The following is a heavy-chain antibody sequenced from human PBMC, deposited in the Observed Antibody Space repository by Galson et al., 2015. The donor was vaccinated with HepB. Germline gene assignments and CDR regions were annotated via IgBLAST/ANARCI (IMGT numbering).Heavy chain of an antibody. Sequence: PALVKPTQTLTLTCTFSGFSLSTSGMCVSWIRQPPGKALEWLALIDWDDDKYYSTSLKTRLTISKDTSKNQVVLTMTNMDPVDTATYYCARLVRGLQKIYYGMDVWGQGTTVTVSS. CDR2: IDWDDDK. CDR1: GFSLSTSGMC. CDR3: ARLVRGLQKIYYGMDV. V-gene: IGHV2-70*01. D-gene: IGHD3-10*02. J-gene: IGHJ6*02.